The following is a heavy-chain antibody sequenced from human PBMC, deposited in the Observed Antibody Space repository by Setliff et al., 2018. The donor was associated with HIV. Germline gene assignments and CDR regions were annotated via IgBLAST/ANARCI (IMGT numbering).Heavy chain of an antibody. J-gene: IGHJ6*03. D-gene: IGHD1-26*01. CDR3: ATWGGSPDGYFYYYMDV. Sequence: GASVKVSCKASGYTFTGYYIHWVRRAPGQGLEWLGRINPNSGGTNYAPKFQGRVTMTRDESISTAYMELSRLRSDDTAVYYCATWGGSPDGYFYYYMDVWGKGTTVTVSS. CDR2: INPNSGGT. CDR1: GYTFTGYY. V-gene: IGHV1-2*06.